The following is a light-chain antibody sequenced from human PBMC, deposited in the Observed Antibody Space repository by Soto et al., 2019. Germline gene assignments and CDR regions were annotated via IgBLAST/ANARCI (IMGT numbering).Light chain of an antibody. J-gene: IGLJ1*01. CDR1: SSDVCGYNY. V-gene: IGLV2-14*01. Sequence: QSVLTQPASVSGSPGQSITISCTGTSSDVCGYNYVSWYQQHPGKAPKLMIYDVSNRPSGVSNRFSGSKSGNTASLTISGLQAEDEADYYCSSYISSSIYVFGTGTKVTVL. CDR3: SSYISSSIYV. CDR2: DVS.